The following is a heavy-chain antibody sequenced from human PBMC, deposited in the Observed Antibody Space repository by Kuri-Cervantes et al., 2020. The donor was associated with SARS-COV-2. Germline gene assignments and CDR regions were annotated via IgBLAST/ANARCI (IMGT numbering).Heavy chain of an antibody. Sequence: GGSLRLSCAASGFTFSSYAMSWVRQAPGKGLEWVSAISGSGGSTYYADSVKGRSTISRDNSKNTLYLQMNSLRAEDTAVYYCAKDLGGSGWHPVDYWGQGTLVTVSS. J-gene: IGHJ4*02. CDR1: GFTFSSYA. CDR2: ISGSGGST. CDR3: AKDLGGSGWHPVDY. V-gene: IGHV3-23*01. D-gene: IGHD6-19*01.